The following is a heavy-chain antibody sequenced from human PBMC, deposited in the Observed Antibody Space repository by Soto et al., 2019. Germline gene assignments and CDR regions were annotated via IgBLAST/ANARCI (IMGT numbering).Heavy chain of an antibody. CDR1: GFTFSTSW. CDR3: AKDGGFYSNFALDS. Sequence: PGGSLRLSCAASGFTFSTSWMHWVRQAPGKGLECVAILNQDGGRAYYVDSVKGRFTISRDNFQNTLHLQMDSLRAEDTAIYYCAKDGGFYSNFALDSWGQGTLVTVSS. V-gene: IGHV3-7*03. J-gene: IGHJ4*02. D-gene: IGHD4-4*01. CDR2: LNQDGGRA.